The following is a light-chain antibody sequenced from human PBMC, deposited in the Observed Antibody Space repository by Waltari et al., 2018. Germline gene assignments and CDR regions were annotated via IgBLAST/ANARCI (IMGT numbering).Light chain of an antibody. CDR2: EDS. Sequence: SYELTQPPSVSVSPGQTARITCSGDALPKKYAYWYQQKSGQAPVLVIYEDSKRPSGIPERFSGSNSGTMATVTISGAQVEDEADYYCYSADSSGNHRVFGGGTKLTIL. J-gene: IGLJ3*02. V-gene: IGLV3-10*01. CDR3: YSADSSGNHRV. CDR1: ALPKKY.